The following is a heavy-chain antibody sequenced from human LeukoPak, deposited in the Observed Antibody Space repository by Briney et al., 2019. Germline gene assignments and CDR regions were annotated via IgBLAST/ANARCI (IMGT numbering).Heavy chain of an antibody. CDR2: IKEDGSEK. V-gene: IGHV3-7*03. J-gene: IGHJ4*02. D-gene: IGHD2/OR15-2a*01. CDR1: GLNFSSRW. CDR3: ARGGLSIMGY. Sequence: GGSLRLSCAASGLNFSSRWMNWVRQAPGQGLEWVASIKEDGSEKHYVDSVKGRFTISRDNGKNSLYLQMNSLRAEDTAVYFCARGGLSIMGYWGQGTLVTVSS.